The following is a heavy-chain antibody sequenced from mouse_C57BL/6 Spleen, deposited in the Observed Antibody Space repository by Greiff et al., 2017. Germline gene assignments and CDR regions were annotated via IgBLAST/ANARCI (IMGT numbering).Heavy chain of an antibody. Sequence: QVQLQQSGAELVRPGASVKLSCKASGYTFTDYYINWVKQRPGQGLEWIARIYPGSGNTYYNEKFKGKATLTAEKSSSTAYMQLSSLTSEDSAVYFCARGGGDYWGQGTTLTVSS. CDR3: ARGGGDY. CDR1: GYTFTDYY. V-gene: IGHV1-76*01. CDR2: IYPGSGNT. J-gene: IGHJ2*01.